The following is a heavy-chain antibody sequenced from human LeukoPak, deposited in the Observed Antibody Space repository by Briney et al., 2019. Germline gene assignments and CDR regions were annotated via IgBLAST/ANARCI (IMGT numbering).Heavy chain of an antibody. CDR3: AKGGTMKDWFDP. V-gene: IGHV3-23*01. Sequence: GGSLRLSCAASGFTFSSYAMSRVRQAPGRGLEWVSAISGSCDSTFCADSVKGRFTISRDNPKNTLYLQMNSLRAEDTAVYYCAKGGTMKDWFDPWGQGTLVTVSS. CDR1: GFTFSSYA. J-gene: IGHJ5*02. D-gene: IGHD3-3*01. CDR2: ISGSCDST.